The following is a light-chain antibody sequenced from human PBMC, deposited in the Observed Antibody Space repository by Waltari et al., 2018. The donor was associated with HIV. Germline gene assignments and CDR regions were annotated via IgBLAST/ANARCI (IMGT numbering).Light chain of an antibody. V-gene: IGLV2-14*03. CDR1: GSDIGGYNY. J-gene: IGLJ2*01. Sequence: QSALTPSASVSGSPGQSITISCTGTGSDIGGYNYVSWYQQQPGKAPKLLIYDVTDRPSGISDRFSGSKSGNTASLTISGLQAEDEADYYCSSYTISSTVVFGGGTKLTVL. CDR3: SSYTISSTVV. CDR2: DVT.